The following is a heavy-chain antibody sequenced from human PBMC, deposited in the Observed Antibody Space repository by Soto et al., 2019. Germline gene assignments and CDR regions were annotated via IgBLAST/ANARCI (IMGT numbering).Heavy chain of an antibody. CDR1: GYTFTSYG. CDR2: ISAYNGNT. CDR3: ARTTAGPDSPYFDY. D-gene: IGHD6-13*01. J-gene: IGHJ4*02. Sequence: GASVKVSCKASGYTFTSYGISWVRQAPGQGLEWMGWISAYNGNTNYAQKLQGRVTMTTDTSTSTAYMELRSLRSDDTAVYYCARTTAGPDSPYFDYWGQGTLVTVSS. V-gene: IGHV1-18*01.